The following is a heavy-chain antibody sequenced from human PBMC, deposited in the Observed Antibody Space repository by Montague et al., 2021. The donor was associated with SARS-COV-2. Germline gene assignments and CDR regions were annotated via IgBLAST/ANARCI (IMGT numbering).Heavy chain of an antibody. CDR1: GGSLTNHY. CDR2: VNQSGRTT. J-gene: IGHJ4*02. CDR3: ARVPLHFDGFDY. V-gene: IGHV4-34*01. D-gene: IGHD3-9*01. Sequence: SETLSLTCAVYGGSLTNHYWIWVRQPPGNGLEWVGEVNQSGRTTHYNPSLRSRVTISVDRSNNQVSLTLESVTAADTAVYYCARVPLHFDGFDYWGQGSLVTVSS.